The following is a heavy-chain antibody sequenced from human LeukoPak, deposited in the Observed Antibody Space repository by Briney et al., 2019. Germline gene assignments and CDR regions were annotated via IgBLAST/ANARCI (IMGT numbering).Heavy chain of an antibody. CDR1: GYSFTSYW. J-gene: IGHJ4*02. CDR3: ARATYYYDSSGYYYRGVFDY. CDR2: IYPGDSDT. V-gene: IGHV5-51*01. D-gene: IGHD3-22*01. Sequence: GESLKISCRGSGYSFTSYWIGWVRQMPGKGLEWMGIIYPGDSDTRYSPSFQGQVTISADKSISTAYLQWSSLKASDTAMYYCARATYYYDSSGYYYRGVFDYWGQGTLVTVSS.